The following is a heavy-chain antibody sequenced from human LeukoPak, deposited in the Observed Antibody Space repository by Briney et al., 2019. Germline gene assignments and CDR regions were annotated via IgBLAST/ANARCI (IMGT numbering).Heavy chain of an antibody. J-gene: IGHJ4*02. V-gene: IGHV1-2*02. CDR3: ARGGVLGYCSSTSRADFDY. CDR1: GYTFTGYY. CDR2: INPNSGGT. D-gene: IGHD2-2*01. Sequence: GASVKVSCKASGYTFTGYYMHWVRQAPGQGLEWMGWINPNSGGTNYAQKFQGRVTMTRDTSISTAYMELSRLRSDDTAVYYCARGGVLGYCSSTSRADFDYWGQGTLVTVSS.